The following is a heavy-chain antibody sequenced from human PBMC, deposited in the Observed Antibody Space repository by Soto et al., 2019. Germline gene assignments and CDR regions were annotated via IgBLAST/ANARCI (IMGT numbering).Heavy chain of an antibody. CDR1: GGSISSGDYY. D-gene: IGHD3-10*01. V-gene: IGHV4-30-4*01. Sequence: PSETLSLTCTVSGGSISSGDYYWSWIRQPPGKGLEWIGYIYYSGSTYYNPSLKSRVTISVDTSKNQFPLKLSSVTAADTAVYYCAGRGYYGSGSSQDYWGQGTLVTVSS. CDR2: IYYSGST. J-gene: IGHJ4*02. CDR3: AGRGYYGSGSSQDY.